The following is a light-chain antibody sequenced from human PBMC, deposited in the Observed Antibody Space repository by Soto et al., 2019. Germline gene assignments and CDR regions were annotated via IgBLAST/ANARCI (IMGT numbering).Light chain of an antibody. CDR1: QSVSSN. CDR3: QQYNNWPGT. CDR2: GAS. V-gene: IGKV3D-15*01. J-gene: IGKJ1*01. Sequence: DIVLTQSPGTLSLSPWEIATLSCRASQSVSSNHLAWYQQKPGQAPRLLIYGASTRATGIPARFSGSGSGTEFTLTIGSLQSEDCALYYCQQYNNWPGTFGQGTKVDIK.